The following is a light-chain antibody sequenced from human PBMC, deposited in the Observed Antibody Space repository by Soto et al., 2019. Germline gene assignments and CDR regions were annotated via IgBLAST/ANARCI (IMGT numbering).Light chain of an antibody. CDR1: QSISSW. J-gene: IGKJ1*01. CDR2: KAS. V-gene: IGKV1-5*03. Sequence: DIQMTQSPSTPSASVGDRVTITCRASQSISSWLAWYQQKPGKAPKLLIYKASSLESGVPSRFSGSGSGTEFTLTSSSLQPDDCATYYCHQYDSYWTFGQGTKVEIK. CDR3: HQYDSYWT.